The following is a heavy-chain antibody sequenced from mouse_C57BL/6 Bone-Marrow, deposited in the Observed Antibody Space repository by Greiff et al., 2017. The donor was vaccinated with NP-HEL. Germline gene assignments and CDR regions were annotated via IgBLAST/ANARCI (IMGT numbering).Heavy chain of an antibody. CDR3: TTDEDDDYRRLAY. D-gene: IGHD2-4*01. J-gene: IGHJ3*01. Sequence: VQLQQSGAELVRPGASVKLSCTASGFNIKDDYMHWVKQRPEQGLEWIGWVDPENGDTEYASKFQGKATITADTSSNTAYLQRSSLTSEDTAVYYCTTDEDDDYRRLAYWGQGTLVTVSA. CDR1: GFNIKDDY. V-gene: IGHV14-4*01. CDR2: VDPENGDT.